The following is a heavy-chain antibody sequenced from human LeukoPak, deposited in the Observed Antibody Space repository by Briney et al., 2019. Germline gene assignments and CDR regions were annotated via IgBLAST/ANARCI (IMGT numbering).Heavy chain of an antibody. CDR1: GGSISSYY. V-gene: IGHV4-59*01. CDR3: AREAVYGGMDV. CDR2: IYYSGST. Sequence: KPSEILSLTCTVSGGSISSYYWSWIRQPPGKGLEWIGYIYYSGSTNYNPSLKSRVTISVDTSKNQFSLKLSSVTAADTAVYYCAREAVYGGMDVWGQGTTVTVSS. D-gene: IGHD5/OR15-5a*01. J-gene: IGHJ6*02.